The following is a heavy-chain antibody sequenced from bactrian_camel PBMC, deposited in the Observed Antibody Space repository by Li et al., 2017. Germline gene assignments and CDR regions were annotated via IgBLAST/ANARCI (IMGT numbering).Heavy chain of an antibody. Sequence: HVQLVESGGGSVEAGGSLRLSCVASGYTGRTGCMGWFRQSSGDQREGVAVIDNDGSEIYVDSVKGRFTISKDNTKNILYLHMSSVKPEDAAMYYCAAADPCALIWPTAVGSVGDWGRGTQVTVS. J-gene: IGHJ4*01. CDR2: IDNDGSEI. CDR3: AAADPCALIWPTAVGSVGD. V-gene: IGHV3S6*01. D-gene: IGHD2*01. CDR1: GYTGRTGC.